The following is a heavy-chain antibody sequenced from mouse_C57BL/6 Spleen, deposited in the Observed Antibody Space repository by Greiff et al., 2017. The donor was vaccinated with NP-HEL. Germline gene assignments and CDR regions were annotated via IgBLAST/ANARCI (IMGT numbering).Heavy chain of an antibody. Sequence: EVKVEESGPGLVKPSQSLSLTCSVTGYSITSGYYWNWIRQFPGNKLEWMGYISYDGSNNYNPSLKNRISITRDTSKNQFFLKLNSVTTEDTATYYCARERGSPSAMDYWGQGTSVTVSS. J-gene: IGHJ4*01. CDR2: ISYDGSN. CDR1: GYSITSGYY. V-gene: IGHV3-6*01. CDR3: ARERGSPSAMDY.